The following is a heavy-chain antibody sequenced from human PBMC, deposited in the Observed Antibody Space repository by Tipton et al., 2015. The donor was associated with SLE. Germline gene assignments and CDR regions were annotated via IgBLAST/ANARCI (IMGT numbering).Heavy chain of an antibody. CDR3: ARHSIVGATKSYFDY. J-gene: IGHJ4*02. CDR1: GYTFTSYW. V-gene: IGHV5-51*01. D-gene: IGHD1-26*01. CDR2: IYPGDSHT. Sequence: QLVQSGAEVKKPGESLKISCKGSGYTFTSYWIGWVRQMPGKGLEWMGIIYPGDSHTTYSPSFQGQVTISADKSISTAYLQWSSLKASDTAIYYCARHSIVGATKSYFDYWGQGTLVTVSS.